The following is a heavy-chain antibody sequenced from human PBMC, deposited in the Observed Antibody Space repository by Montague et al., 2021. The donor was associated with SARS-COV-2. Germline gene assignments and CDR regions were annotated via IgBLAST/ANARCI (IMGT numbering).Heavy chain of an antibody. D-gene: IGHD3-3*02. CDR1: GFSLSTSGMC. J-gene: IGHJ6*02. CDR2: IDWDDDK. CDR3: ARIPFLEWLTPHGMDV. V-gene: IGHV2-70*01. Sequence: PALVKPTQTLTLTCTFSGFSLSTSGMCVSWIRQPPGKALEWLALIDWDDDKYYSTSLKTRLTISKDTSKNQVVLTMTNMDPVDTATYYCARIPFLEWLTPHGMDVWGRGITVNVSS.